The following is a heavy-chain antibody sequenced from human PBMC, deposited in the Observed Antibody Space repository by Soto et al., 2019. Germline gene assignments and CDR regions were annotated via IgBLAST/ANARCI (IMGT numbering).Heavy chain of an antibody. J-gene: IGHJ5*02. D-gene: IGHD3-10*01. CDR3: ARRGYYDSWFDP. Sequence: SGTLSLTCTVSGGSISSSSYYWGWIRQPPGKGLEWIGSIYYSGSTYYNPSLKSRVTISVDTSKNQFSLKLSSVTAADTAVYYCARRGYYDSWFDPWGQGTLVTVSS. CDR1: GGSISSSSYY. CDR2: IYYSGST. V-gene: IGHV4-39*01.